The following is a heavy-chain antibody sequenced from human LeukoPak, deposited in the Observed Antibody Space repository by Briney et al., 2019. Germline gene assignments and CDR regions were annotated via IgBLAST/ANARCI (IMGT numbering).Heavy chain of an antibody. Sequence: GGSLRLSCAASGFTFSSYGMHWVRQAPGKGLEWVAVIWYDRSNRYYADSVKGRFTISRDNSKNTLYLQLNSLRAEDTAVYYCARGKREVLNTRVFDYWGQGTLVTVSS. J-gene: IGHJ4*02. V-gene: IGHV3-33*01. CDR3: ARGKREVLNTRVFDY. CDR1: GFTFSSYG. CDR2: IWYDRSNR. D-gene: IGHD1-26*01.